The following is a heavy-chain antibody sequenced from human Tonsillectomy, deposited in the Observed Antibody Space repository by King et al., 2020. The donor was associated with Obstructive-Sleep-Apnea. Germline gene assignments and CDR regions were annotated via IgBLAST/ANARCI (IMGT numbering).Heavy chain of an antibody. V-gene: IGHV1-18*04. J-gene: IGHJ4*02. CDR3: ARRGAYSSGLYYFDY. D-gene: IGHD6-19*01. Sequence: VQLVESGTEVKKPGASVKVSCKAFGYTFTSYAISWVRQAPGQGLEWMGWISTYNGNTNYAQQLQGRVIMTTDTSTSTAYMELMSLRSDDTAVYYCARRGAYSSGLYYFDYWGQGTLVTVSS. CDR2: ISTYNGNT. CDR1: GYTFTSYA.